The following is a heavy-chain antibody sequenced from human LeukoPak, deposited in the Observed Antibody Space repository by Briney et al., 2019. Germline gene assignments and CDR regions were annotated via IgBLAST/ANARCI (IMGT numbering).Heavy chain of an antibody. CDR2: ISSSSSYI. J-gene: IGHJ4*02. D-gene: IGHD6-19*01. Sequence: GGFLRLSCAASGFTFSSYSMNWVRQAPGKGLEWVSSISSSSSYIYYADSVKGRFTISRDNAKNSLYLQMNSLRAEDTAAYYCARAVAGKYFDYWGQGTLVTVSS. CDR1: GFTFSSYS. V-gene: IGHV3-21*01. CDR3: ARAVAGKYFDY.